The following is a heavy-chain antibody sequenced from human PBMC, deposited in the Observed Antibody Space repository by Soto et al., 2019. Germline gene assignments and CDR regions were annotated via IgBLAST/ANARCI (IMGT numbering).Heavy chain of an antibody. CDR2: IKTKVESYAT. D-gene: IGHD2-15*01. CDR1: GFTLSGFD. CDR3: TRRYCSGGGCYSDFDY. J-gene: IGHJ4*02. Sequence: GSLRLSCAASGFTLSGFDIHWVRQASGEGLEWVGRIKTKVESYATELAASVKGRFTISRDDPNNTAYLEMNSLKTEDTAVYYCTRRYCSGGGCYSDFDYWGQGTLVTVSS. V-gene: IGHV3-73*01.